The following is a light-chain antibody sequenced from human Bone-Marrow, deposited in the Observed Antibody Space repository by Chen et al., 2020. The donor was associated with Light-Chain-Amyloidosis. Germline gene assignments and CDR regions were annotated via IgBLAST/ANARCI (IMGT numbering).Light chain of an antibody. J-gene: IGLJ3*02. CDR1: SSDVGSYNY. Sequence: QSALTQPASVSGSPGQSIALSCTGTSSDVGSYNYVSWYQQHPGKAPKLMLYEVSNRPSGVSNRFSGSKSGNTASLTISGLQAEDEADYYCSSYTSSSTSWVFGGGTKLTVL. CDR2: EVS. V-gene: IGLV2-14*01. CDR3: SSYTSSSTSWV.